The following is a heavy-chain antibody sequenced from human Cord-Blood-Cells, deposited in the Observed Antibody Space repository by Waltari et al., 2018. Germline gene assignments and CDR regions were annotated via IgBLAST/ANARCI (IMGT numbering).Heavy chain of an antibody. J-gene: IGHJ4*02. CDR2: IIPILGIA. D-gene: IGHD3-10*01. V-gene: IGHV1-69*02. CDR1: GGTFSRYT. CDR3: ARSEVQAPPGY. Sequence: QVQLVQSGAEVKKPGSSVKVSCKASGGTFSRYTISWVRQAPGQGLEWMGRIIPILGIANYSQKFQGRVTITADKSTSTAYMVLSSLRSEDTAVYYCARSEVQAPPGYWGQGTLVTVSS.